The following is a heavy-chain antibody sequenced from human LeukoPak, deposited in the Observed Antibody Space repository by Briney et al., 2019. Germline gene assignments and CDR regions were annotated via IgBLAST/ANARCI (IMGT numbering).Heavy chain of an antibody. D-gene: IGHD4-17*01. CDR3: AKFSHPGWYGDEDRFVARGY. CDR2: ISGSGGST. CDR1: GLTFSTYA. V-gene: IGHV3-23*01. Sequence: LTGGSLRLSCAASGLTFSTYALSWVRQAPGKGLEWVSAISGSGGSTYYADSVKGRFTISRDNSKNTLYLQMNSLRAEDTAVYYCAKFSHPGWYGDEDRFVARGYWGQGTLVTVSS. J-gene: IGHJ4*02.